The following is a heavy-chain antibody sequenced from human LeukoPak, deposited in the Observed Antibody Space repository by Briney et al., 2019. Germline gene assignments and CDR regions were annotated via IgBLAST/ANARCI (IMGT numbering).Heavy chain of an antibody. D-gene: IGHD2-21*02. CDR3: ARDNGLCGGDCYFGAFDI. CDR1: GYTFTSYY. V-gene: IGHV1-46*01. Sequence: ASVKVSCEASGYTFTSYYIHWVRQAPGQGLEWMGIINPSGGSTSYAQKFQGRVTMTRDTSTSTVYMELSSLRSEDTAVYYCARDNGLCGGDCYFGAFDIWGQGTMVTVSS. CDR2: INPSGGST. J-gene: IGHJ3*02.